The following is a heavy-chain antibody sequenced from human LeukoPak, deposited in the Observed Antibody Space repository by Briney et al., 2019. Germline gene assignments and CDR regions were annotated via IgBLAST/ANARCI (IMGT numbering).Heavy chain of an antibody. D-gene: IGHD5-12*01. Sequence: GASVKVSCKASGYTFTSYGISWVRQAPGQGLEWMGWISAYNGNTNYAQKPQGRVTMTTDTSTSTAYMELRSLRSDDTAVYYCARDREGGYSGYDLDAFDIWGQGTMVTVSS. CDR3: ARDREGGYSGYDLDAFDI. J-gene: IGHJ3*02. CDR1: GYTFTSYG. CDR2: ISAYNGNT. V-gene: IGHV1-18*01.